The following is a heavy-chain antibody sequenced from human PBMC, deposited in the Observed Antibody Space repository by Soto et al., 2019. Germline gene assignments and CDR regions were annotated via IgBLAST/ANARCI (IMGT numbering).Heavy chain of an antibody. CDR2: ISAYNGNT. Sequence: AGMVSSKASVYTYACYGIRWVGQASGQGHEWMGWISAYNGNTNYAQKLQGRVTMTTDTSTSTAYMELRILSSDDTAAHYCAIVDVEWVLLCSCYWG. J-gene: IGHJ4*01. CDR3: AIVDVEWVLLCSCY. CDR1: VYTYACYG. V-gene: IGHV1-18*01. D-gene: IGHD2-15*01.